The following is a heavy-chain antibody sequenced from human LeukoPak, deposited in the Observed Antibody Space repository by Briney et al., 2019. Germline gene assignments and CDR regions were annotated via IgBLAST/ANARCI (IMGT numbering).Heavy chain of an antibody. D-gene: IGHD3-22*01. CDR1: GFTVSTNY. J-gene: IGHJ3*02. V-gene: IGHV3-66*01. CDR2: IYSGGIT. CDR3: ARDGYYDSSGHRIHDGFDI. Sequence: GGSLRLSCAASGFTVSTNYMSWVRQAPGKGLEWVSLIYSGGITQYADSVKGRFTISRDNSKNTLYLQMTSLRAEDTAVYHCARDGYYDSSGHRIHDGFDIWGQGTLVTVSS.